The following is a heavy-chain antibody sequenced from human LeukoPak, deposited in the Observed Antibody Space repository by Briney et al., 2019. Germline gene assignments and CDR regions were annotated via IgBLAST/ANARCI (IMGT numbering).Heavy chain of an antibody. CDR3: VRGGYRCGYGY. V-gene: IGHV1-18*01. D-gene: IGHD5-18*01. J-gene: IGHJ4*02. CDR1: GYTFTMYD. Sequence: SVKVSCKASGYTFTMYDITLVRQAPGQCLQWMGWISTSSGKTNYAQKVRGRVTMTTDKTTSRAYMELRRLRSDDKAVYYCVRGGYRCGYGYWGQGQLITVSS. CDR2: ISTSSGKT.